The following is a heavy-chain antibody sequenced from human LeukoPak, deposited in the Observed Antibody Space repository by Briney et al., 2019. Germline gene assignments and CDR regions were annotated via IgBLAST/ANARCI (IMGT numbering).Heavy chain of an antibody. CDR3: AKAGYSSSWGEPDY. Sequence: PGGSLRLSCAASGFTFDDYGMSWVRQVPGKGLEWVSGINWNGGSTGYADSVKGRFTISRDNAENSLYLQMNSLRAEDTALYYCAKAGYSSSWGEPDYWGQGTLVTVSS. CDR1: GFTFDDYG. V-gene: IGHV3-20*04. CDR2: INWNGGST. J-gene: IGHJ4*02. D-gene: IGHD6-13*01.